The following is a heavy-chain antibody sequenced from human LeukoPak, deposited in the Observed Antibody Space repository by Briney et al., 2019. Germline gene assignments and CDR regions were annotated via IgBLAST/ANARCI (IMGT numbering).Heavy chain of an antibody. CDR3: ARHGQTFSCSFDS. CDR1: GGSISNYF. CDR2: IYYSGST. V-gene: IGHV4-59*08. Sequence: SVTLSLTCTVSGGSISNYFWSWIRQPPGKGLEWIGYIYYSGSTNYNPSFKRRVTISVDTSKNQFSLQLRSVTAADTAVYYCARHGQTFSCSFDSWGQGSLVSVSS. J-gene: IGHJ4*02. D-gene: IGHD2-15*01.